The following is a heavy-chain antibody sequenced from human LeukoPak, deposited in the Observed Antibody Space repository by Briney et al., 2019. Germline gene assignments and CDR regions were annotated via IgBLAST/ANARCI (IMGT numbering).Heavy chain of an antibody. J-gene: IGHJ4*02. CDR2: TNHSGGT. Sequence: PSETLSLTCALYGGSFSDYHWTWIRQPPGKGLEWIGETNHSGGTDYNPSLRSRVTISLDTSKKVFSLHLSSVTAADTGVYYCARVSDTMISFGGGISYFDYWGQGPLVTASS. D-gene: IGHD3-16*02. CDR1: GGSFSDYH. V-gene: IGHV4-34*01. CDR3: ARVSDTMISFGGGISYFDY.